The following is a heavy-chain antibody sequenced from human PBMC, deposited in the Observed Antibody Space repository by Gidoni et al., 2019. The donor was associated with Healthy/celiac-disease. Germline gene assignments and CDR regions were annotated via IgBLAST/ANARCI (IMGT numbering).Heavy chain of an antibody. CDR1: GFTFDDYT. CDR2: ISWDGGST. J-gene: IGHJ4*02. D-gene: IGHD4-17*01. CDR3: AKDIGIYGDYALGY. V-gene: IGHV3-43*01. Sequence: EVQLVESGGVVVQPGGSLRLSCAASGFTFDDYTMHWVRQAPGKGLEWVSLISWDGGSTYYADSVKGRFTISRDNSKNSLYLQMNSLRTEDTALYYCAKDIGIYGDYALGYWGQGTLVTVSS.